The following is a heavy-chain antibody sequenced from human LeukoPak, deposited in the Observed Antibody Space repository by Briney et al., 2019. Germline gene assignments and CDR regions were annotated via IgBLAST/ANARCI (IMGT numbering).Heavy chain of an antibody. CDR1: GFVFSSYW. J-gene: IGHJ4*02. Sequence: GGSLRLSCAASGFVFSSYWMHWVRQAPGKGLVWVSRIYTDGSYTNYADSVKGRYTISRDNAKNTLSLHMNSLRAEDMAVYYCARGDDESLDHWGQGTLVTVSS. V-gene: IGHV3-74*01. CDR2: IYTDGSYT. CDR3: ARGDDESLDH. D-gene: IGHD3-16*01.